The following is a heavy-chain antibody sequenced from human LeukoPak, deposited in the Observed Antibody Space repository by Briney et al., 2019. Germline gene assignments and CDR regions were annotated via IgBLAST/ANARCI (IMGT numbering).Heavy chain of an antibody. CDR2: ISSSSSYI. D-gene: IGHD3-10*01. Sequence: PGGSLRLSCAASGFTFSSYSMNWVRQAPGKGLEWVSSISSSSSYIYHADSVKGRFTISRDNAKNSLYLQMNSLRAEDTAVYYCARNNYGSGSYSQNYYYYYGMDVWGQGTTVTVSS. J-gene: IGHJ6*02. CDR1: GFTFSSYS. CDR3: ARNNYGSGSYSQNYYYYYGMDV. V-gene: IGHV3-21*01.